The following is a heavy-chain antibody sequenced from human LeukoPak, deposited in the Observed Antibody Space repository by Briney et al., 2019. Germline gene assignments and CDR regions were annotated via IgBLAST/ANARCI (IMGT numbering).Heavy chain of an antibody. V-gene: IGHV3-30*02. D-gene: IGHD5-18*01. CDR3: AKDLSEGGYSYGADY. J-gene: IGHJ4*02. Sequence: GGSLRLSCAASGFTFSTYGMHWVRQAPGKGLEWVAFIRYDGSNKYYADSVKGRLTISRDNSKNTLYLQMNSLRAEDTAVFYCAKDLSEGGYSYGADYWGQGTLVTVSS. CDR2: IRYDGSNK. CDR1: GFTFSTYG.